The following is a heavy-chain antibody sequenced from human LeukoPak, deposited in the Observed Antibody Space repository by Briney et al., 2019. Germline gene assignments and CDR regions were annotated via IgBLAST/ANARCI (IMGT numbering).Heavy chain of an antibody. V-gene: IGHV4-38-2*02. Sequence: SETLSLTCTVSGYSISSGYYWGWIRQPPGKGLEWIGSIYHSGSTYYNPSLKSRVTISVDTSKNQFSLKLSSVTAADTAVYYCARVAKNPVLRYFDWFNDYPLPYYYYYYMDVWGKGTTVTVSS. CDR1: GYSISSGYY. CDR3: ARVAKNPVLRYFDWFNDYPLPYYYYYYMDV. D-gene: IGHD3-9*01. CDR2: IYHSGST. J-gene: IGHJ6*03.